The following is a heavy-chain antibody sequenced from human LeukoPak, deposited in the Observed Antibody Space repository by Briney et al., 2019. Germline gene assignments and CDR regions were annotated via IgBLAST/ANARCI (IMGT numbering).Heavy chain of an antibody. CDR1: GFTFGSYA. CDR3: AKVSRGYCRGGTCYYYYGMDV. J-gene: IGHJ6*02. CDR2: VFGSGGST. V-gene: IGHV3-23*01. Sequence: GGSLRLSCAASGFTFGSYAMSWVRQAPGKGLEWVSSVFGSGGSTYYADPVEGRFTISRDNSKNTLYLQMNSLRAEDTAVYYCAKVSRGYCRGGTCYYYYGMDVWGQGTTVTVSS. D-gene: IGHD2-15*01.